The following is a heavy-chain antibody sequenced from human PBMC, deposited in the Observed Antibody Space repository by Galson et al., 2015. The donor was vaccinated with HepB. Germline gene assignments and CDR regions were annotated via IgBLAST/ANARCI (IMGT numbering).Heavy chain of an antibody. CDR2: IKEDGREK. V-gene: IGHV3-7*01. J-gene: IGHJ4*02. Sequence: SLRLSCAASGFSFTSYWMSWVRQAPGEGLEWVADIKEDGREKYYVESVKGRFTISRDNAKNSLYLQMNSLGADDTAVYYCVRDLLAPDRGFDYWGQGTLVTVSS. D-gene: IGHD2-15*01. CDR3: VRDLLAPDRGFDY. CDR1: GFSFTSYW.